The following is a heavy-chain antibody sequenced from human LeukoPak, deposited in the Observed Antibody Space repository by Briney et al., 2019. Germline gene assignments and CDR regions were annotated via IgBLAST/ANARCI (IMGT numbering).Heavy chain of an antibody. J-gene: IGHJ4*02. CDR2: ISGSGGST. V-gene: IGHV3-23*01. CDR3: ARRGESYSYGYHYFDY. CDR1: GFTFSSYA. Sequence: GGSLRLSCAASGFTFSSYAMSWVRQAPGEGLEWVSAISGSGGSTYYADSVKGRFTISRDNSKNTLYLQMNSLRAEDTAVYYCARRGESYSYGYHYFDYWGQGTLVTVSS. D-gene: IGHD5-18*01.